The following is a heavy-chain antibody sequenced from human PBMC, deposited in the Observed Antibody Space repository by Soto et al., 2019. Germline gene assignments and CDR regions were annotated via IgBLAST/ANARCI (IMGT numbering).Heavy chain of an antibody. CDR1: GFTFSSYG. J-gene: IGHJ4*02. D-gene: IGHD2-15*01. Sequence: GGSLRLSCAASGFTFSSYGMHWVRQAPGKGLEWVAVIWYDGSSKYYADSVKGRFTISRDNSKNTLYLQMNSLRAEDTAVYYCARDSALEGYCSGGSCSGFDYWGQGTLVTVSS. CDR2: IWYDGSSK. CDR3: ARDSALEGYCSGGSCSGFDY. V-gene: IGHV3-33*01.